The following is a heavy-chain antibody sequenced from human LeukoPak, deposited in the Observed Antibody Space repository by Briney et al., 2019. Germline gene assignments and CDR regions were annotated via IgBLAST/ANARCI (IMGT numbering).Heavy chain of an antibody. Sequence: SETLSLTCTVSGGPISSGDYYWSWIRQPPGKGLEWIGYIYYRGSTYYNPSLKSRITISVDTSKNQFPLKLGSVTAADTAVYYCAREPPFYGYRYFDLWGRGTLVTVSS. CDR3: AREPPFYGYRYFDL. D-gene: IGHD2/OR15-2a*01. V-gene: IGHV4-30-4*08. CDR2: IYYRGST. CDR1: GGPISSGDYY. J-gene: IGHJ2*01.